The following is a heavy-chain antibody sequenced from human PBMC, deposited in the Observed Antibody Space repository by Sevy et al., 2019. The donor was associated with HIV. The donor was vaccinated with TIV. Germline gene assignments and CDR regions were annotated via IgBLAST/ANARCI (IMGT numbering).Heavy chain of an antibody. D-gene: IGHD4-17*01. Sequence: GGSLRLSCAASGFTFSNYAMHWVRQVPPGKGLEWVAVISSDGSTKDYADSVKGRLTISRDNSKNTLYLQMNSLSADDTAVYYCARRGPYGDYVENWFDPWGQGTLVTVSS. V-gene: IGHV3-30*04. CDR2: ISSDGSTK. CDR3: ARRGPYGDYVENWFDP. J-gene: IGHJ5*02. CDR1: GFTFSNYA.